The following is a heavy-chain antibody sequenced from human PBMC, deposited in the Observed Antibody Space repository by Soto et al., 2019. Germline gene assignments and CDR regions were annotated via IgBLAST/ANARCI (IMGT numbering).Heavy chain of an antibody. J-gene: IGHJ6*02. CDR1: GGTFSNYA. D-gene: IGHD3-3*01. V-gene: IGHV1-69*19. CDR2: IVPAFGTP. CDR3: SRGATIFGIAAYSYSEMEV. Sequence: QVQLVQSGAEVKKPGSSVKVSCRAAGGTFSNYAISWVRQAPGQGLEWMGGIVPAFGTPNYAQNLQGRITITADDSTTTVYMDLSSLGSEDTAVYYCSRGATIFGIAAYSYSEMEVWGQGTTVTVSS.